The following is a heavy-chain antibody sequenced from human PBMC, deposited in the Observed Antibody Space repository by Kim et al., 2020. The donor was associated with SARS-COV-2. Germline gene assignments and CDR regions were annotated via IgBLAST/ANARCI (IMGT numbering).Heavy chain of an antibody. V-gene: IGHV3-23*01. J-gene: IGHJ6*01. D-gene: IGHD2-8*02. CDR3: AKVRARLLGYYYYGMGV. CDR1: GFTFSSYA. CDR2: ISGSGGST. Sequence: GGSLRLSCAASGFTFSSYAMSWVRQAPGKGLEWVSAISGSGGSTYYADSVKGRFTISRDNSKNTLYLQMNSLRAEDTAVYYCAKVRARLLGYYYYGMGVWGQGTTVNVSS.